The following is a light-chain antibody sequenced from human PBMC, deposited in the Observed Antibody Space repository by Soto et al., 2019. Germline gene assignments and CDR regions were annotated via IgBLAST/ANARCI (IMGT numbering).Light chain of an antibody. CDR2: AAS. CDR1: RDISTY. V-gene: IGKV1-9*01. Sequence: DVQLTQTPSFLSASVGDRVTITCRASRDISTYLAWYQQKPGKAPKLLIYAASTLHTGVPSRFSGSGSGTEFTLTISSLQPEDFATFICQQINGYPLTFGGGTKVEIK. CDR3: QQINGYPLT. J-gene: IGKJ4*01.